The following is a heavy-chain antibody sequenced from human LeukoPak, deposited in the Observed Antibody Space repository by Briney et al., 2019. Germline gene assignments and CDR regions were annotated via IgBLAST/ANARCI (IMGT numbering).Heavy chain of an antibody. D-gene: IGHD1-26*01. V-gene: IGHV1-2*02. CDR1: GYTFTGYY. J-gene: IGHJ4*02. CDR2: INPNSGGT. Sequence: ASVKVSCKASGYTFTGYYMHWVRQAPGQGLEWMGWINPNSGGTNYAQKFQGRVTMTTDTSISTTYMELRRLRSDDTAVYYCARDYSGSYLLDYWGQGTLVTVSS. CDR3: ARDYSGSYLLDY.